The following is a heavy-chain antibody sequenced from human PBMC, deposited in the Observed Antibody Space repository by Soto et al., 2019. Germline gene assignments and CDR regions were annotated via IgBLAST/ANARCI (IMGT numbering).Heavy chain of an antibody. D-gene: IGHD3-22*01. V-gene: IGHV3-30-3*01. CDR2: ISYDGSNK. CDR1: GFTVSSYA. CDR3: ARDPYYDSSGYYPDY. J-gene: IGHJ4*02. Sequence: PGGSLRLSCAASGFTVSSYAMHWVRQAPGKGLEWVAVISYDGSNKYYADSVKGRFTISRDNSKNTLYLQMNSLRAEDTAVYYCARDPYYDSSGYYPDYWGQGTLVTVSS.